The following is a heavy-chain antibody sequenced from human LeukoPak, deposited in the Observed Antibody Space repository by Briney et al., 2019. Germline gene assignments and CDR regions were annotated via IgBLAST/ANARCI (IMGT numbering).Heavy chain of an antibody. D-gene: IGHD3-22*01. CDR1: GYSISSGYY. CDR3: AREEEYYYDSSGHERTFRY. Sequence: PSETLSLTCTVSGYSISSGYYWGWIRQPPVKGLEWIGSIYHSGSTYYNPSLKSRVTISVDTSKNQFSLKLSSVTAADTAVYYCAREEEYYYDSSGHERTFRYWGQGTLVTVSS. V-gene: IGHV4-38-2*02. CDR2: IYHSGST. J-gene: IGHJ4*02.